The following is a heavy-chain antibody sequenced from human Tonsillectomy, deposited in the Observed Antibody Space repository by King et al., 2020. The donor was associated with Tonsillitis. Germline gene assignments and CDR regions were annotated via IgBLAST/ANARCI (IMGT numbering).Heavy chain of an antibody. D-gene: IGHD3-16*01. V-gene: IGHV4-39*07. CDR1: GGSISSSSYY. J-gene: IGHJ3*02. CDR3: ARLGGAEPDNNAFYI. Sequence: LQLQESGPGLVKPLETLSLTCTVSGGSISSSSYYWGWIRQPPGKGLEWIGNIFYSGSTYYNPSLNSRITISVDTSKNQFSMKLNSVTAADTAVYYCARLGGAEPDNNAFYIWGQETMVTVSS. CDR2: IFYSGST.